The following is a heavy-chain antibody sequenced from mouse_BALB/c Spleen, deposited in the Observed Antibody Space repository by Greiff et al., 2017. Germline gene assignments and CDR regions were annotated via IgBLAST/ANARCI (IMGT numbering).Heavy chain of an antibody. CDR3: ASFNWGYFDY. Sequence: EVQVVESGAELVKPGASVKLSCTASGFNIKDTYMHWVKQRPEQGLEWIGRIDPANGNTKYDPKFQGKATITADTSSNTAYLQLSSLTSEDTAVYYCASFNWGYFDYWGQGTTLTVSS. D-gene: IGHD4-1*01. J-gene: IGHJ2*01. V-gene: IGHV14-3*02. CDR2: IDPANGNT. CDR1: GFNIKDTY.